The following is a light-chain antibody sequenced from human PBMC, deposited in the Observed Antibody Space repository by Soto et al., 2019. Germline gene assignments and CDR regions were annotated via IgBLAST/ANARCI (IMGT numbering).Light chain of an antibody. V-gene: IGLV2-14*03. CDR1: SSDVGGYNY. Sequence: QSVLTQPASVSGSPGQSITISCTGTSSDVGGYNYVSWYQQHPGKAPKLMIYSVSNRPSGVSNRFSGSKSGNTASLTISGRQAEDEADYYCSSYTSSSTLVFGGGTKLTVL. J-gene: IGLJ2*01. CDR3: SSYTSSSTLV. CDR2: SVS.